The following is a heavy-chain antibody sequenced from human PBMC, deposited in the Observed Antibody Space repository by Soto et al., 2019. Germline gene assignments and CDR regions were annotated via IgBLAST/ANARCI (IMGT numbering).Heavy chain of an antibody. J-gene: IGHJ6*02. CDR1: GLTFSSYD. CDR3: AKAPALLDV. Sequence: PWGSHRLSFAASGLTFSSYDMHWVRQAPGKGLEWVAVISYDGSNKYYADSVKGRFTISRDNSKNTLYLQMNSLRAEDTAVYYCAKAPALLDVWGQGTPVDVS. V-gene: IGHV3-30*18. CDR2: ISYDGSNK.